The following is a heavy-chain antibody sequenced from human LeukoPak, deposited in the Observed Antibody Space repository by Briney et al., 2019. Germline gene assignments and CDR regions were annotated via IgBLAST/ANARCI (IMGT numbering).Heavy chain of an antibody. Sequence: SETLSLTCAVYGGSFSGYYWSRIRQPPGKGLEWIGEINHSGSTNYNPSLKSRVTISVDTSKNQFSLKLSSVTAADTAVYYCARDRGGYCSSTSCHTFDPWGQGTLVTVSS. CDR1: GGSFSGYY. CDR2: INHSGST. D-gene: IGHD2-2*02. CDR3: ARDRGGYCSSTSCHTFDP. V-gene: IGHV4-34*01. J-gene: IGHJ5*02.